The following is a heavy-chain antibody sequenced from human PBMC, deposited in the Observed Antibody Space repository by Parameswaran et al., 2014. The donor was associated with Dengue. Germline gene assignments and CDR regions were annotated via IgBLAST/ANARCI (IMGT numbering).Heavy chain of an antibody. CDR3: ARGLADYDPLLAY. J-gene: IGHJ4*02. V-gene: IGHV4-59*01. Sequence: VRQAPGKGLEWIGYIYYSGSTNYNPSLKSRVTISVDTSKNQFSLKLSSVTAADTAVYYCARGLADYDPLLAYWGQGTLVTVSS. D-gene: IGHD3-3*01. CDR2: IYYSGST.